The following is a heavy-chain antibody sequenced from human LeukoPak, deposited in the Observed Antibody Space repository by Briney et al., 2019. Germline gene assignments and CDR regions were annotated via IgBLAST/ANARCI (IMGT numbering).Heavy chain of an antibody. CDR1: GGTFSSYA. CDR3: ASSPCTSVPLSCWFDP. D-gene: IGHD1-1*01. V-gene: IGHV1-69*01. CDR2: IIPIFGTA. J-gene: IGHJ5*02. Sequence: ASVKVSCKASGGTFSSYAISWVRQAPGQGLEWMGGIIPIFGTANYAQKFQGRVTITADESTSTAYMELSSLRSEDTAVYYCASSPCTSVPLSCWFDPWGQGTLVTVSS.